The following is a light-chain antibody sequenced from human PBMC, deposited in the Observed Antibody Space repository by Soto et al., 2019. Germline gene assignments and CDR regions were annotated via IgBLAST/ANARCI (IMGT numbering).Light chain of an antibody. CDR1: QSVSSY. CDR2: DAS. Sequence: EIVLTHSPATLSLSPGERATLSCRASQSVSSYLAWYQQKPGQAPRLLIYDASNRATGIPARFSGSGSGTDVTLTISSLEPEDFSVYYCQQRSNWPLTFGGGTKVEIK. CDR3: QQRSNWPLT. J-gene: IGKJ4*01. V-gene: IGKV3-11*01.